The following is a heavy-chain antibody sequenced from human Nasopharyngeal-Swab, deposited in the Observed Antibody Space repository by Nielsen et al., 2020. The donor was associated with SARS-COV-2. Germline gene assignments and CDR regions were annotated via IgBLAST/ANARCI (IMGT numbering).Heavy chain of an antibody. V-gene: IGHV3-23*01. Sequence: GESLKISCAASGFTFSSYAMSWVRQAPGKGLEWVSAISGSGGSTYYADSVKGRFTISRDNSKNTLYLQMHSLRAEDTAVYYCAAGGDSSSSTFDYWGQGTLVTVSS. CDR1: GFTFSSYA. J-gene: IGHJ4*02. CDR3: AAGGDSSSSTFDY. CDR2: ISGSGGST. D-gene: IGHD6-6*01.